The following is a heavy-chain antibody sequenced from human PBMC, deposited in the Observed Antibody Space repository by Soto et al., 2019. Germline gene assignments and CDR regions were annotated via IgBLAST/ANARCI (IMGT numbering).Heavy chain of an antibody. CDR1: GFGFVGSW. J-gene: IGHJ4*02. Sequence: EVVLVESGVDLVKPGGSLRLSFAASGFGFVGSWMNWVRQAPSKGLEWVGRIKSKGSGETVDYAAPVRGRFTISRDDSKHTMYLQMNSLKTDDTAVYYCNTNTWLGYCGGDSCYGLDYWVQGTLVTVSS. CDR2: IKSKGSGETV. CDR3: NTNTWLGYCGGDSCYGLDY. D-gene: IGHD2-15*01. V-gene: IGHV3-15*07.